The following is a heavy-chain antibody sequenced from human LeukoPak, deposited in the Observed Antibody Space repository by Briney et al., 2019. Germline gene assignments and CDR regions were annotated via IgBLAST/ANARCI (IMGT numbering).Heavy chain of an antibody. Sequence: PGGSLRLSCAASGFTFSSYSMNWVRQAPGKGLEWVSYISSSSSTIYYADSVKGRFTISRDNAKNSLYLQMNSLRAEDTAVYYCARDPSPGSWIMRGYYYYYYMDVWGKGTTVTVSS. V-gene: IGHV3-48*04. CDR2: ISSSSSTI. CDR3: ARDPSPGSWIMRGYYYYYYMDV. CDR1: GFTFSSYS. J-gene: IGHJ6*03. D-gene: IGHD2-15*01.